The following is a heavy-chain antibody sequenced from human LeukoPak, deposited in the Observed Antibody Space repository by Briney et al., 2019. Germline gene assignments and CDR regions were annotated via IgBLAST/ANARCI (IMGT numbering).Heavy chain of an antibody. J-gene: IGHJ3*02. CDR2: IVVGSGNT. CDR3: AADPSAYYYDSSGAFDT. V-gene: IGHV1-58*02. CDR1: GFTFTSSA. D-gene: IGHD3-22*01. Sequence: TSVKVSCKASGFTFTSSAMQWVRQARGQRLEWIGWIVVGSGNTNYAQKFQERVTITRDMSTSTAYMELSSLRSEDTAVYYCAADPSAYYYDSSGAFDTWGQGTMVTVSS.